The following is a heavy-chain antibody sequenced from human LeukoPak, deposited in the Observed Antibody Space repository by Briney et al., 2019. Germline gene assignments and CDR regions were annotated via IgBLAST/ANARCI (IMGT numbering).Heavy chain of an antibody. CDR3: ARLTPDIVVVPASYYYMDV. V-gene: IGHV4-38-2*01. CDR2: IYHSGST. CDR1: GYSISSGYY. Sequence: SETLSLTCAVSGYSISSGYYWGWIRQPPGKGLEWIGSIYHSGSTYYNPSLKSRVTISVDTSTNQFSLKLSSVTAADTAVYYCARLTPDIVVVPASYYYMDVWGKGTTVTVS. D-gene: IGHD2-2*01. J-gene: IGHJ6*03.